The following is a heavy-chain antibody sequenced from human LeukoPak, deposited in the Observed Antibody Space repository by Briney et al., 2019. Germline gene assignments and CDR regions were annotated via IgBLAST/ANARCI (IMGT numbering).Heavy chain of an antibody. V-gene: IGHV4-4*07. D-gene: IGHD6-19*01. J-gene: IGHJ4*02. CDR2: ISGSGTI. Sequence: PSETLSLTCIVSGSSINSYWSWIRQPAGKGLEWIGRISGSGTITYNPALQSRLTISIDTSKNQFSLKLMSVTAADTAVYYCTRNSGWYGISWGQGTLVIVSS. CDR1: GSSINSY. CDR3: TRNSGWYGIS.